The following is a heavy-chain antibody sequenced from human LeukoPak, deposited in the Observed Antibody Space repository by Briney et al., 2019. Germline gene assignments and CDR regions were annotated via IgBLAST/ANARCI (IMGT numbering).Heavy chain of an antibody. CDR1: GFTFSSYA. J-gene: IGHJ4*02. D-gene: IGHD3-22*01. CDR3: AKPTARYYYDSSGYWYFDY. CDR2: ISYDGSNK. Sequence: PGGSLRLSCAASGFTFSSYAMHWVRQAPGKGLEWVAVISYDGSNKYYADSVKGRFTISRDNSKNTLYLQMNSLRAEDTAVYYCAKPTARYYYDSSGYWYFDYWGQGTLVTVSS. V-gene: IGHV3-30*04.